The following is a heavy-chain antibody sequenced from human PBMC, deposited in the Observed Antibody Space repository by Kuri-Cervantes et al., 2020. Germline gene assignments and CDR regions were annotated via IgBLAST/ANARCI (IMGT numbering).Heavy chain of an antibody. CDR2: INHSGST. Sequence: SQTLSLTCAVYGGSFSGYYWSWIRQPPGKGLEWIGEINHSGSTNYNPSLKSRVTISVDTSKNQFSLKLSSVTAADTAVYYCAREPPSSNYLDYWGQGTLVTVSS. D-gene: IGHD6-6*01. J-gene: IGHJ4*02. CDR3: AREPPSSNYLDY. CDR1: GGSFSGYY. V-gene: IGHV4-34*01.